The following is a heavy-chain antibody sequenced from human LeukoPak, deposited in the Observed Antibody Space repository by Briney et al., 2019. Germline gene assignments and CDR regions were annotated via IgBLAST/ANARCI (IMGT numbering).Heavy chain of an antibody. CDR1: GFTFSSYD. Sequence: PGGSLRLSCAASGFTFSSYDMHWVRQATGKGLEWVSAIGTAGDTYYPGSVKGRFTISRENAKNSLYLQMNSLRAGDTAVYYCARWNNDWEFDYWGQGTLVSVSS. CDR3: ARWNNDWEFDY. J-gene: IGHJ4*02. CDR2: IGTAGDT. V-gene: IGHV3-13*04. D-gene: IGHD1/OR15-1a*01.